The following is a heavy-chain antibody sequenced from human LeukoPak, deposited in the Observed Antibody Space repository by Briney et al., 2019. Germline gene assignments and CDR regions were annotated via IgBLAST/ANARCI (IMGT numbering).Heavy chain of an antibody. J-gene: IGHJ5*02. V-gene: IGHV4-39*07. CDR1: GGSISSSSYY. D-gene: IGHD6-19*01. CDR3: ARDSRSGWGNWFDP. Sequence: SETLSLTCTVSGGSISSSSYYWGWIRQPPGKGLEWIGSIYYSGSTYYNPSLKSRVTISVDTSKNQFSLKLSSVTAADTAVYYCARDSRSGWGNWFDPWGQGTLVTVSS. CDR2: IYYSGST.